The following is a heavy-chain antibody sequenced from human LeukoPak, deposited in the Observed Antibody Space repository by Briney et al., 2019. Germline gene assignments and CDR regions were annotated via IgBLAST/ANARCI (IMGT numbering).Heavy chain of an antibody. J-gene: IGHJ4*02. D-gene: IGHD2-2*01. Sequence: GASVKVSCKASGYTFTSYYMHWVRQAPGQGLEWMGIINPSGGSTSYAQKFQGRVTMTRDTSTSTVYIELSSLRSEDTAVYYCARDHCSSTSCRNFDYWGQGTLVTVSS. CDR1: GYTFTSYY. CDR2: INPSGGST. CDR3: ARDHCSSTSCRNFDY. V-gene: IGHV1-46*01.